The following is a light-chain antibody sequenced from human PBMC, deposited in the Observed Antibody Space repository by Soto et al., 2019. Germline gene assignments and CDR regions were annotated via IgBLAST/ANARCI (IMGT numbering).Light chain of an antibody. V-gene: IGKV3-20*01. J-gene: IGKJ2*01. CDR2: GAS. Sequence: EIVLTQSPGTLSLSPGERATLSCRASQSVRDSRLAWYQQKAGQGPRLLIYGASSRVTGIPDRFSGSGSGTDFTLTITRLEPEDFAVYYCQQYGVSPMYTFGQGTKLEVK. CDR1: QSVRDSR. CDR3: QQYGVSPMYT.